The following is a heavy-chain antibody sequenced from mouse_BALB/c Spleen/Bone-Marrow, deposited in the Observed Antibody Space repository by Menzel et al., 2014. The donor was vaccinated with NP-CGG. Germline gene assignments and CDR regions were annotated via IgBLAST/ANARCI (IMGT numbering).Heavy chain of an antibody. CDR3: ARGGARATGWFAY. Sequence: DVKLVESGPGLVKPSQSLSLTCTVTGYSITSDYAWNWIRQFPGNKLEWMGYISYSGSTSYNPSLKSRISITRDTSKNQSFLQLNSVTAEDTATYYCARGGARATGWFAYWGQGTLVTVSA. J-gene: IGHJ3*01. CDR1: GYSITSDYA. V-gene: IGHV3-2*02. CDR2: ISYSGST. D-gene: IGHD3-1*01.